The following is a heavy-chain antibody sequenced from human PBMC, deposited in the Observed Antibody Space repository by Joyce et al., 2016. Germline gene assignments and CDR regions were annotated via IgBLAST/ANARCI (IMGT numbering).Heavy chain of an antibody. CDR1: GFTFSAYY. Sequence: QVQLVESGGGLVKPGGSLRLSCAASGFTFSAYYMNWIRQAPGKGREWLAYISNVGSTTYYADSVKGRFTISRDNAKNSLFLQMNSLRAEDTAVYYCAREGWIVIDAFDIWGQGTMVTVSS. D-gene: IGHD5-12*01. V-gene: IGHV3-11*04. CDR2: ISNVGSTT. J-gene: IGHJ3*02. CDR3: AREGWIVIDAFDI.